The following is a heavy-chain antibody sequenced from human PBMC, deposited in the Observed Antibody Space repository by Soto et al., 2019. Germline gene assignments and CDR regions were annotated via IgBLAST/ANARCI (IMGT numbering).Heavy chain of an antibody. CDR1: GGSISRYY. CDR3: ARDLWGYCGTACYPMDA. D-gene: IGHD2-21*02. J-gene: IGHJ6*02. V-gene: IGHV4-59*01. Sequence: SETLSLTCTVSGGSISRYYWSWIRQTPGKGLEWIGYLYNTGSTICNPSLESRVTISVDTSKNQFSLILNSVTAADTAVYYCARDLWGYCGTACYPMDAWGPGTTVTVSS. CDR2: LYNTGST.